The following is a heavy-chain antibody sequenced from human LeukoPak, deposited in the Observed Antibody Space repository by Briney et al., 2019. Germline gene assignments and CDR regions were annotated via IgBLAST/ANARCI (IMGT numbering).Heavy chain of an antibody. Sequence: ASVKVSCKASGYTFTSYDINWVRQATGQGLEWMGWMNPNSGNTGYAQKFQGRVTITRNTSITTAYMELSSLRSEDTAVYYCARGLFDILTGPSYYYYMDVWGKGTTVTVSS. J-gene: IGHJ6*03. V-gene: IGHV1-8*03. CDR3: ARGLFDILTGPSYYYYMDV. CDR2: MNPNSGNT. D-gene: IGHD3-9*01. CDR1: GYTFTSYD.